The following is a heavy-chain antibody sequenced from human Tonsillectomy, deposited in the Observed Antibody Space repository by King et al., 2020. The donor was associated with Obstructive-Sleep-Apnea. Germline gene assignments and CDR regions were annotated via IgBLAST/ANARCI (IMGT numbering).Heavy chain of an antibody. CDR2: VRNKANSYTT. D-gene: IGHD1-26*01. Sequence: QLVQSGGGLVQPGGSLRLSCAASGFTFSDPYMDWVRQAPGKGLEWVGRVRNKANSYTTEYAASVKGRFTISRDDSSNSLYLQMNSLKTEDTAVYYCARGSRGAFDFWGQGTMVSVSA. CDR1: GFTFSDPY. CDR3: ARGSRGAFDF. J-gene: IGHJ3*01. V-gene: IGHV3-72*01.